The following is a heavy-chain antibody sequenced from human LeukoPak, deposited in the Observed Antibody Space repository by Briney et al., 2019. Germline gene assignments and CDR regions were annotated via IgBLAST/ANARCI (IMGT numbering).Heavy chain of an antibody. D-gene: IGHD6-19*01. CDR3: ARGYISGWYNDY. CDR1: GYTFTGYY. Sequence: GASVKVSCKASGYTFTGYYMHWVRQAPGQGLEWMGWINPNSGDTNYGQKFQGRVTMTSDTSISTAYMELSRLRSEDTAVYYCARGYISGWYNDYWGQGTLVTVSS. V-gene: IGHV1-2*02. J-gene: IGHJ4*02. CDR2: INPNSGDT.